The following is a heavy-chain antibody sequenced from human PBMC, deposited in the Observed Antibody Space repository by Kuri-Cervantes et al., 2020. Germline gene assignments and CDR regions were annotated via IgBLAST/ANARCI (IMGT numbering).Heavy chain of an antibody. CDR1: GGSVSSGSYY. D-gene: IGHD3-3*01. J-gene: IGHJ6*03. V-gene: IGHV4-61*01. Sequence: SETLSLTCTVSGGSVSSGSYYWSWIRQPPGKGLEWIGYIYYSGSTNYNPSLKSRVTISVDTSKNQFSLKLSSVTAADTAVYYCAGGRAIFGVALPYYYYYYMDVWGKGTTVTVSS. CDR3: AGGRAIFGVALPYYYYYYMDV. CDR2: IYYSGST.